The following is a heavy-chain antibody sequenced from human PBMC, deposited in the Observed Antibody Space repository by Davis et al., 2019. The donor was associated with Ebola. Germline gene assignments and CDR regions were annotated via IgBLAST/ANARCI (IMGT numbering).Heavy chain of an antibody. V-gene: IGHV3-21*01. D-gene: IGHD4-17*01. J-gene: IGHJ4*02. CDR1: GFTFSSYS. Sequence: GESLKISCAASGFTFSSYSMNWVRQAPGKGLEWVSSISSSSSYIYYADSVKGRFTISRDNAKNSLYLQMNSLRAEDTAVYYCAKDPNTVTPGYWGQGTLVTVSS. CDR2: ISSSSSYI. CDR3: AKDPNTVTPGY.